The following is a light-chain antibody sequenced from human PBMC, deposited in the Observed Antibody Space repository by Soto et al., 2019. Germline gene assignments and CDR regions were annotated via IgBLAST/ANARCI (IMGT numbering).Light chain of an antibody. Sequence: QSALTQPPSASGSPGQSVTISCSGTSSDIGGYNYVSWYQQHPGKAPKLMISEVGKRPSGVPDRFSGSKSGNTASLTVSGLRAEDEADYYCNSYAGSNNWVFGGGTKLTVL. CDR2: EVG. CDR3: NSYAGSNNWV. V-gene: IGLV2-8*01. CDR1: SSDIGGYNY. J-gene: IGLJ3*02.